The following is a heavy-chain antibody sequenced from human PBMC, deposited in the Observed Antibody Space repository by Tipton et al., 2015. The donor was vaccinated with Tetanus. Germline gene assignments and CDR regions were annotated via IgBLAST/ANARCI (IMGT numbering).Heavy chain of an antibody. V-gene: IGHV3-30*03. CDR3: ARDADMHTPMVHGDY. CDR2: ISYDGSNK. D-gene: IGHD3-10*01. J-gene: IGHJ4*02. CDR1: GFTFSSYG. Sequence: RSLRLSCAASGFTFSSYGMHWVRQAPGKGLERVAVISYDGSNKYYADSVKGRFTISRDNSKNTLYLQMNSLRAEDTAVYYCARDADMHTPMVHGDYWGQGTLVTVSS.